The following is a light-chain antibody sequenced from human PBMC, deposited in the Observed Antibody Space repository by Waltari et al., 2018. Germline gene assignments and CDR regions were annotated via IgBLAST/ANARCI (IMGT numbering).Light chain of an antibody. CDR2: YNN. CDR3: AAWDDSLKDWV. J-gene: IGLJ3*02. CDR1: NSTIGSNA. Sequence: QSVLTQPPSVSGTPGQRVTISCSGTNSTIGSNAVNWYQQFPGTAPKLLLYYNNEPPPRVPDRFSGSKSGTSASLAISGLRSDDEAHYYCAAWDDSLKDWVFGGGTKLTVL. V-gene: IGLV1-44*01.